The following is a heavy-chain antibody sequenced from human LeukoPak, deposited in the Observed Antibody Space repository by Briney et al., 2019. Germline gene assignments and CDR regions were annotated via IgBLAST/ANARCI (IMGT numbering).Heavy chain of an antibody. CDR2: KKQDGSEK. CDR1: RFTFSSYW. V-gene: IGHV3-7*01. CDR3: ARVSDSGTDFDY. J-gene: IGHJ4*02. D-gene: IGHD2-8*02. Sequence: PGGSLRLSCAASRFTFSSYWMSSVRAAPGKGLECVANKKQDGSEKYYVDSVKGRFTISRDNAKNPLYLQMNSLRAEDTAVYYCARVSDSGTDFDYWGQGTLVTVSS.